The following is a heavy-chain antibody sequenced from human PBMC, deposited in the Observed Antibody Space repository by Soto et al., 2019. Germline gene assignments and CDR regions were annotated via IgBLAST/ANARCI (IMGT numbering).Heavy chain of an antibody. J-gene: IGHJ4*02. V-gene: IGHV3-33*01. D-gene: IGHD2-8*01. Sequence: QVQLVESGGGVVQPGRSLTLSCAASGFSFSTYGMHWIRQAPGKGLEWVAVMWSAGDNNYADSVKGRFTISRDTSQNILFLQMDSLRAEDTAVYYCARDTLGVPTAFDYWGQGTLVTVSS. CDR1: GFSFSTYG. CDR2: MWSAGDN. CDR3: ARDTLGVPTAFDY.